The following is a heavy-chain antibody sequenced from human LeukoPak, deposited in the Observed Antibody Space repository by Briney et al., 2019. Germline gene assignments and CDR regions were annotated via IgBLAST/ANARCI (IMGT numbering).Heavy chain of an antibody. V-gene: IGHV4-34*01. D-gene: IGHD3-16*01. CDR1: GGSFSGYY. J-gene: IGHJ4*02. CDR3: ARGQKPKMGGAPKKAYYFDY. CDR2: INHSGST. Sequence: PSETLSLTCAVYGGSFSGYYWSWIRQPPGKGLEWIGEINHSGSTNYNPSLKSRVTISVDTSKNQFSLKLSSVTAADTAVYYCARGQKPKMGGAPKKAYYFDYGGREPLVAVPS.